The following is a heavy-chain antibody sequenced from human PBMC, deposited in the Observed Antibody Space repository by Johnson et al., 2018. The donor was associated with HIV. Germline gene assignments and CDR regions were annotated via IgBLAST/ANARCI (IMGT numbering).Heavy chain of an antibody. CDR3: ARELSHDAFDI. CDR1: GFTFSSYA. Sequence: EMQLVESGGGVVQPGRSLRLSCAASGFTFSSYAMHWVRQAPGKGLEWVSRVNSDWSSLSYADSVKGRFTIPRDNAKNTLYLQMNSRRAEDTAAYYCARELSHDAFDIWGQGTMVTVSS. CDR2: VNSDWSSL. J-gene: IGHJ3*02. V-gene: IGHV3-74*01. D-gene: IGHD3-3*02.